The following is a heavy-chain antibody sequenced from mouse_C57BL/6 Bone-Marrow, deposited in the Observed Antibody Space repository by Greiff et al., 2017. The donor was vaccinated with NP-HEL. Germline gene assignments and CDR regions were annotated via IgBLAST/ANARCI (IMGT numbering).Heavy chain of an antibody. D-gene: IGHD1-1*01. CDR3: AREGIYYGSSYDY. J-gene: IGHJ2*01. V-gene: IGHV1-4*01. CDR2: INPSSGYT. Sequence: VKLVESGAELARPGASVKMSCKASGYTFTSYTMHWVKQRPGQGLEWIGYINPSSGYTKYNQKFKDKATLTADKSSSTAYMQLSSLTSEASAVYYVAREGIYYGSSYDYWGQGTTLTVSS. CDR1: GYTFTSYT.